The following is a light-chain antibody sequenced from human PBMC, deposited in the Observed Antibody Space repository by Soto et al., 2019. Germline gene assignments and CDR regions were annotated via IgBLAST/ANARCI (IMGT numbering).Light chain of an antibody. CDR2: DES. V-gene: IGLV3-21*02. CDR1: NIGSKS. J-gene: IGLJ1*01. CDR3: QVWDSSSDHPGDYV. Sequence: SYELTQPPSVSVAPGQTARITCGGNNIGSKSVQRYQQKPGHAPVLVVYDESDRPSGIPERFSGSNSGNTATLTISRVEAGDEADYYCQVWDSSSDHPGDYVFGTGTKLTVL.